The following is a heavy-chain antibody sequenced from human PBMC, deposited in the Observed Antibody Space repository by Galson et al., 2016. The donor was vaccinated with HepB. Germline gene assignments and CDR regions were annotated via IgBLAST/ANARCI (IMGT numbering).Heavy chain of an antibody. Sequence: TLSLTCVVSGDSMSSDDYSWTWMRQPPGKDLEWSGHFTSTGNTYYGPSFKSLVTMSLDRSKNQFSIHLRSVIAADTAVYYCARWPRLLRAFGGLVSYFDHWGQGILVAVSS. CDR3: ARWPRLLRAFGGLVSYFDH. V-gene: IGHV4-30-2*01. CDR2: FTSTGNT. D-gene: IGHD4-23*01. CDR1: GDSMSSDDYS. J-gene: IGHJ4*02.